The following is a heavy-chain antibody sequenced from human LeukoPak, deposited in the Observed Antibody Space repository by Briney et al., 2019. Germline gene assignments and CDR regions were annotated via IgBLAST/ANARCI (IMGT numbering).Heavy chain of an antibody. D-gene: IGHD4-23*01. CDR2: IIPIFGTA. CDR1: GGTFSSYA. V-gene: IGHV1-69*13. CDR3: ARSMDYGGNH. Sequence: GASVKVSCKASGGTFSSYAISWVRQAPGQGLEWMGEIIPIFGTANYAQKFQGRVTITADESTSTAYMELSSLRSEDTAVYYCARSMDYGGNHWGQGTLVTVSS. J-gene: IGHJ5*02.